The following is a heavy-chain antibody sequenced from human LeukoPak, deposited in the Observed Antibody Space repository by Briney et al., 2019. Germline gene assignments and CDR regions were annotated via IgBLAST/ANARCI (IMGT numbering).Heavy chain of an antibody. CDR1: GFTFSRYW. J-gene: IGHJ4*02. CDR2: INSDGSST. Sequence: GGSLRLSCAASGFTFSRYWMHWVRQTPGKGLVWVSRINSDGSSTRYADSVKGRFTISRDNAKNTLDLQMSSLRAEDTAVYYCARHRAYSSSSPFDYWGQGTLVTVSS. V-gene: IGHV3-74*01. D-gene: IGHD6-6*01. CDR3: ARHRAYSSSSPFDY.